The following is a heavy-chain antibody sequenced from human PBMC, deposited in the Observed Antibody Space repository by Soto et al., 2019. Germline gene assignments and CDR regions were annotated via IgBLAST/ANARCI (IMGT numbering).Heavy chain of an antibody. J-gene: IGHJ4*02. V-gene: IGHV3-30*03. D-gene: IGHD4-4*01. Sequence: QVQLVESGGGAVQPGTSLRLSCVASGFNFRTYAMHWVRQAPGKGLEWMAVISSDGNSDWYADSMKGRFTISRDNSKDTLYLQMNSLRLEDTAVYYCATEMSTDITTNFDHWGQGTLVTVSS. CDR2: ISSDGNSD. CDR1: GFNFRTYA. CDR3: ATEMSTDITTNFDH.